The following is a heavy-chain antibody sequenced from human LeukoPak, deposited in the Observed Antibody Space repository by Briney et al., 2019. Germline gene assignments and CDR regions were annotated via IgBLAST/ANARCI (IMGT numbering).Heavy chain of an antibody. CDR1: GFTFSNYG. CDR2: IQFDGGNR. V-gene: IGHV3-30*02. Sequence: GGSLRLSCAASGFTFSNYGMHWVRQAPGMGLEWVAFIQFDGGNRFYADSVKGRFTISRDNSKNTLSLQMNSLRVEDTAVYYCAKQNARGGTYEPVTVWGQAALVTVSS. D-gene: IGHD3-16*01. J-gene: IGHJ4*02. CDR3: AKQNARGGTYEPVTV.